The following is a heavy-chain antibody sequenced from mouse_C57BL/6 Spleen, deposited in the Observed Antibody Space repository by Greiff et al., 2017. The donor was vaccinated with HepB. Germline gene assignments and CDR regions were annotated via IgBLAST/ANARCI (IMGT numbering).Heavy chain of an antibody. J-gene: IGHJ3*01. V-gene: IGHV1-26*01. CDR2: INPNNGGT. CDR3: APYYGSSLFAY. CDR1: GYTFTDYY. D-gene: IGHD1-1*01. Sequence: EVQLQQSGPELVKPGASVKISCKASGYTFTDYYMNWVKQSHGKSLEWIGDINPNNGGTSYNQKFKGKATLTVDMSSSTAYMELRSLTSEDSAVYYCAPYYGSSLFAYWGQGTLVTVSA.